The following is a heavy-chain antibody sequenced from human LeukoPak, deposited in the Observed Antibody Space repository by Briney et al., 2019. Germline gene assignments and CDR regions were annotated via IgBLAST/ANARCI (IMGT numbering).Heavy chain of an antibody. Sequence: GGSLRLSCAASGFTFSNYAMSWVRQAPGKGLEWVSSINGRGGSTYYADSVKGRFTISRDNSKNTLYLQMNSLRAEDTAIYYCAKAGAVVVVAAKYFDYWGQGTLVTVSS. V-gene: IGHV3-23*01. CDR2: INGRGGST. J-gene: IGHJ4*02. CDR3: AKAGAVVVVAAKYFDY. CDR1: GFTFSNYA. D-gene: IGHD2-15*01.